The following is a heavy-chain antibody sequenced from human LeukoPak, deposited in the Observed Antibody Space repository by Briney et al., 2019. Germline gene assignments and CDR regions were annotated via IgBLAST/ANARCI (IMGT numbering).Heavy chain of an antibody. Sequence: GASVKVSCKAFGYTFTTYGVSWVRQAPGQGLEWMGWISAYNGNTNYAQKLQGRVTMTTDTSTSTAYMELRSLRSDDTAVYYCAVYTAHAFDIWGQGTMVTVSS. CDR3: AVYTAHAFDI. CDR1: GYTFTTYG. D-gene: IGHD5-18*01. CDR2: ISAYNGNT. J-gene: IGHJ3*02. V-gene: IGHV1-18*01.